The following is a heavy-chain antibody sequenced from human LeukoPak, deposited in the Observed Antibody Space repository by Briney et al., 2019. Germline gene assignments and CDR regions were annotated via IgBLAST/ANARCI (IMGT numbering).Heavy chain of an antibody. CDR1: GFTFSNAW. D-gene: IGHD2-15*01. J-gene: IGHJ5*02. CDR2: IKSKTDGGTT. CDR3: TTDQGPYCSGGSCYA. Sequence: GGSLRLSCAASGFTFSNAWMSRVRQAPGKGLEWVGRIKSKTDGGTTDYAAPVKARFTISRHDSKNTLYLQMNSLKTEDTAVYYCTTDQGPYCSGGSCYAWGQGTLVTVSS. V-gene: IGHV3-15*01.